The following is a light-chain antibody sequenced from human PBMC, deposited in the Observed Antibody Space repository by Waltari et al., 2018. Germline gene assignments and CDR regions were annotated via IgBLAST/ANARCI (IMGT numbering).Light chain of an antibody. CDR1: SIDIGGYNY. CDR3: SSYTSNISWV. J-gene: IGLJ3*02. CDR2: DVT. Sequence: QSALAQPASVSGIPGQSISIPCTGTSIDIGGYNYVSWYQPHPGQAPKVILYDVTYRPSGISNRFSGSKSGNTASLTIYGLQAEDEAYYYCSSYTSNISWVFGGGTKLTVL. V-gene: IGLV2-14*03.